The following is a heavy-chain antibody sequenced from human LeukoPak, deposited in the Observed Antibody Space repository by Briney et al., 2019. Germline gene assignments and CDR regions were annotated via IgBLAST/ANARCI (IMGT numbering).Heavy chain of an antibody. D-gene: IGHD5-18*01. V-gene: IGHV4-34*01. Sequence: SETLSLTCAVYGGSFSGYYWSWIRQPPGKGLEWIGEINHSGSTNYNPSLKSRVTISVDTSKNQFSLKLSSVTAADTAVYYCARHRPRGYSYGFFGYWGQGTLVTVSS. CDR1: GGSFSGYY. CDR2: INHSGST. J-gene: IGHJ4*02. CDR3: ARHRPRGYSYGFFGY.